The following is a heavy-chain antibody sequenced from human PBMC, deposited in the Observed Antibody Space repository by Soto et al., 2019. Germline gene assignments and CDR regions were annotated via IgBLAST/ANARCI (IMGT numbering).Heavy chain of an antibody. J-gene: IGHJ4*02. Sequence: QVQLQQWGAGLLKPSETLSLTCAVYGGSFSGYYWSWIRQPPGKGLEWIGEINHSGSTNYNPSLKSRVTISVDTSKNQFSLKLSSATAADTAVYYCARGERSCSWYRIWGQGTLVTVSS. CDR1: GGSFSGYY. D-gene: IGHD6-13*01. V-gene: IGHV4-34*01. CDR2: INHSGST. CDR3: ARGERSCSWYRI.